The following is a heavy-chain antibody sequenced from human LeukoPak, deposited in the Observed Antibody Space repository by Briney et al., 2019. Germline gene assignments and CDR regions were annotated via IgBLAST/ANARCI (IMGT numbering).Heavy chain of an antibody. CDR2: ISYDGSNK. CDR1: GFTFSSSA. CDR3: AKDPEEMATINDAFDI. Sequence: PGGSLRLSCAASGFTFSSSAMHWVRQAPDKGLEWVAVISYDGSNKYYADSVKGRFTISRDNSKNTLYLQMNSLRAEDTAVYYCAKDPEEMATINDAFDIWGQGTMVTVSS. V-gene: IGHV3-30-3*01. J-gene: IGHJ3*02. D-gene: IGHD5-24*01.